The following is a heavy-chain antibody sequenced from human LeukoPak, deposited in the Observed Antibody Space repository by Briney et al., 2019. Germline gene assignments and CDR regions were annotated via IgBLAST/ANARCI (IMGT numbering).Heavy chain of an antibody. J-gene: IGHJ4*02. V-gene: IGHV4-61*02. CDR1: GGSISSGSYY. D-gene: IGHD1-26*01. CDR3: ARVNDPWELLPAYYFDY. Sequence: PSETLSLTCTVSGGSISSGSYYWSWIRQPAGKGLEWIGRIYTSGSTNYNPSLKSRVTISVDTSKNQFSLKLSSVTAADTAVYYCARVNDPWELLPAYYFDYWGQGTLVTVSS. CDR2: IYTSGST.